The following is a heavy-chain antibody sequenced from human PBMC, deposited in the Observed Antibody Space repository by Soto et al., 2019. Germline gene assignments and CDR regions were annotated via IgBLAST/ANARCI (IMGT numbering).Heavy chain of an antibody. CDR1: DGSISSGGYY. Sequence: QVQLHESGPGLVKPSQTLYLTCTGSDGSISSGGYYWRWIRPHPAQGMAWIGYIYYSGSTYYNPSLKIRVTISVGPSENQFSLKRTSVSAADTAVYYCARGGGIAGSTWAYWGQGTLVIVSS. D-gene: IGHD6-13*01. CDR2: IYYSGST. CDR3: ARGGGIAGSTWAY. J-gene: IGHJ4*02. V-gene: IGHV4-31*03.